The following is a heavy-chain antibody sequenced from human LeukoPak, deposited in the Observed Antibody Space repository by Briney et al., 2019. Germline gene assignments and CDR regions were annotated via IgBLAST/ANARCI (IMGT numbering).Heavy chain of an antibody. D-gene: IGHD3-22*01. CDR3: ARGPTMKMDV. CDR1: GFTYDDHG. CDR2: INSYSSYI. Sequence: GGSLRLSCAASGFTYDDHGMSWVRQAPGKGLEWVSSINSYSSYIYYADSVKGRFTISRDNAKNSLYLQMNSLRAEDTAVYYCARGPTMKMDVWGKGTTVTVSS. J-gene: IGHJ6*04. V-gene: IGHV3-21*01.